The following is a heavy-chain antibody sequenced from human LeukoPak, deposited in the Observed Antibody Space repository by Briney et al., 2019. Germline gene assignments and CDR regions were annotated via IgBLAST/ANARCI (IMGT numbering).Heavy chain of an antibody. D-gene: IGHD3-9*01. CDR2: VSWDGGST. Sequence: GGSLRLSCAVSGFTFNDYTMHWVRQRPGKGLEWVSLVSWDGGSTSYADSVKGRFTISRDNRKNSLYLQMNRLRTEDIALYYCAKAPTGYLFDYWGQGALVTVSS. CDR3: AKAPTGYLFDY. V-gene: IGHV3-43*01. J-gene: IGHJ4*02. CDR1: GFTFNDYT.